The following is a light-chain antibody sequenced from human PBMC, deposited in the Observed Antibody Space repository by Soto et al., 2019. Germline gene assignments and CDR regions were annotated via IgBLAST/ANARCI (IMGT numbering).Light chain of an antibody. CDR1: SKDIGTFNF. CDR2: DVS. J-gene: IGLJ3*02. V-gene: IGLV2-14*01. Sequence: QSVLTQPASVSGSPGQSITISCTGTSKDIGTFNFVSWFQQESGEAPKLLIYDVSNRPSGISNRFSGSKSGNMASLTISGLQAEDEADYYCGSFTETSLLFGGGTKVTVL. CDR3: GSFTETSLL.